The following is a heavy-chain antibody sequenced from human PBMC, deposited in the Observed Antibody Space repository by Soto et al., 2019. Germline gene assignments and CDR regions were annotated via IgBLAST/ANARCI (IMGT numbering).Heavy chain of an antibody. D-gene: IGHD3-22*01. Sequence: QVQLQESGPGLVKPSETLSLTCTVSGGSMSGYYWSWIRQPPGKGLEWIGYIYYSGITNYNPSLKSRVTISVATSKNQFSLKLTSVTAADTAVYYWARDGSHCLTTDCPGAWFDPWGQGTLVTVSS. CDR1: GGSMSGYY. J-gene: IGHJ5*02. CDR3: ARDGSHCLTTDCPGAWFDP. V-gene: IGHV4-59*01. CDR2: IYYSGIT.